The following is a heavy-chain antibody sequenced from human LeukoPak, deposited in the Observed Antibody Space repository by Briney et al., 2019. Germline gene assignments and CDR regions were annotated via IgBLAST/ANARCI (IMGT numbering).Heavy chain of an antibody. CDR2: IRYDGNNK. CDR1: GFTFSNYG. Sequence: LSGGSLRLSCGASGFTFSNYGMLWVRQAPGKGLDWVAFIRYDGNNKLYADSVKGRFTISRDNSKNTLYLHINSLRAEDTAVYCCVKDNPLDYWGQGTLVIVSS. CDR3: VKDNPLDY. D-gene: IGHD1-14*01. J-gene: IGHJ4*02. V-gene: IGHV3-30*02.